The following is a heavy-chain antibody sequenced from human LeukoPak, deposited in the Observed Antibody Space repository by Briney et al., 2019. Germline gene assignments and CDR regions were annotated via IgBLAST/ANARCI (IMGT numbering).Heavy chain of an antibody. CDR2: IYTGETT. CDR3: ARDQATSGGGLDS. D-gene: IGHD3-16*01. CDR1: GFTVSGTH. J-gene: IGHJ4*02. Sequence: GGSLRLSCAASGFTVSGTHMSWVRQAPGKGLEWISAIYTGETTYYSDSVEGRFTISRDKSKNTLYLHMDSLRVEDTAVYYCARDQATSGGGLDSWGQGTLVTVSS. V-gene: IGHV3-53*01.